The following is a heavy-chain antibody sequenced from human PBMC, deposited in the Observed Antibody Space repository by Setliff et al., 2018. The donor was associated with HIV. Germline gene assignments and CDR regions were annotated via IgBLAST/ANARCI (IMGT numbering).Heavy chain of an antibody. Sequence: PSETLSLTCIVSGVSTISSSSSYYWGWIRQPPGKGLEWIGYISHSGITYYNPSLKSRVTISVDTSKNHFSLRLSSVTAADTAVYYCARQGEVTGHAFDSWGPGALVTVSS. CDR1: GVSTISSSSSYY. V-gene: IGHV4-39*01. CDR2: ISHSGIT. D-gene: IGHD2-21*02. J-gene: IGHJ4*02. CDR3: ARQGEVTGHAFDS.